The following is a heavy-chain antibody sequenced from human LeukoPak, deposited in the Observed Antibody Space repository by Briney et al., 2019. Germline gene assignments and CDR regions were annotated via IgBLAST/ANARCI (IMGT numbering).Heavy chain of an antibody. J-gene: IGHJ4*02. D-gene: IGHD6-19*01. CDR1: GYSFTGYY. Sequence: ASVKVSCKASGYSFTGYYIHWVRQAPGQGLEWMGWIYPNSGVTNYAHKFQGRVTMTRDTSISTAYMELSRLRSDDTAVYYCARELGSGWYGGGFDYWGRGTLVTVSS. CDR3: ARELGSGWYGGGFDY. V-gene: IGHV1-2*02. CDR2: IYPNSGVT.